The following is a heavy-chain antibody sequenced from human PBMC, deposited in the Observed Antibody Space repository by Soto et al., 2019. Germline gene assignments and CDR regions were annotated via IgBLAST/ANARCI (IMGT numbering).Heavy chain of an antibody. CDR2: ISSSSSYI. V-gene: IGHV3-21*01. CDR3: ARDRSYYDSSGPVPDY. J-gene: IGHJ4*02. Sequence: GGSLRLSCAASGFTFSSYSMNWVRQAPGKGLEWVSSISSSSSYIYYADSVKGRFTISRDNAKNSLYLQMNSLRAEDTAVYYCARDRSYYDSSGPVPDYWGKGTLVTVSS. CDR1: GFTFSSYS. D-gene: IGHD3-22*01.